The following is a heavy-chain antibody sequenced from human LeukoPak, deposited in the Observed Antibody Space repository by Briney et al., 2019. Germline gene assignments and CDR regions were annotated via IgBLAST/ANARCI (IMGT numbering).Heavy chain of an antibody. V-gene: IGHV1-8*01. J-gene: IGHJ5*02. CDR1: GYSFTSDD. CDR2: MNPNSGNT. CDR3: ARGGDYYGSGSHNWFDP. Sequence: ASVKVSCKASGYSFTSDDINWVRQATGQGLEWMGWMNPNSGNTGYAQKFQGRVTMTRNTSISTAYMELSSLRSEDTAVYYCARGGDYYGSGSHNWFDPWGQGTLVTVSS. D-gene: IGHD3-10*01.